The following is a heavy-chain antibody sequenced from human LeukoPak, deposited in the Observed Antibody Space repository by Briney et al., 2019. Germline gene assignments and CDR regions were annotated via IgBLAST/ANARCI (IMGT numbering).Heavy chain of an antibody. D-gene: IGHD5-18*01. CDR3: ARANRGYSYGYFNY. CDR1: GYTFTGHY. Sequence: GASVKVSCKASGYTFTGHYMHWVRQAPGQGLEWMGWINPNTGGTSYAQKFQGRVTMTRDTFISTAYMELSRLRSDDTAVYYCARANRGYSYGYFNYWGQGTLVSVSS. CDR2: INPNTGGT. J-gene: IGHJ4*02. V-gene: IGHV1-2*02.